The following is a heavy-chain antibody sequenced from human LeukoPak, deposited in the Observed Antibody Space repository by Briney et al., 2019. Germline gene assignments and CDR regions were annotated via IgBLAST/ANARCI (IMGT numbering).Heavy chain of an antibody. Sequence: GGSLRLSCAAPGFGFSSYGMHWVRQAPGKGLEWVAFMRYDGSNKHYEDSVKGRFTISRDNSKNTLYLQMDSLRAEDTAVYYCAKNPYQLFRYSYFDLWGRGTRVTVSS. V-gene: IGHV3-30*02. D-gene: IGHD2-2*01. CDR2: MRYDGSNK. CDR1: GFGFSSYG. CDR3: AKNPYQLFRYSYFDL. J-gene: IGHJ2*01.